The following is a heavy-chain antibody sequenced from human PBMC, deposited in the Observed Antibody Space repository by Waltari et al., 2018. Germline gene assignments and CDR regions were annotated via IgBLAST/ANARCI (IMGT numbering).Heavy chain of an antibody. CDR1: GFTFSSYS. Sequence: EVQLVESGGGLVQPGGSLRLSCAASGFTFSSYSMNWVGQAPGKGLEWVSYISSSSSTIYYADSVKGRFTISRDNAKNSLYLQMNSLRAEDTAVYYCARDLGRWELLPDYWGQGTLVTVSS. J-gene: IGHJ4*02. CDR3: ARDLGRWELLPDY. D-gene: IGHD1-26*01. CDR2: ISSSSSTI. V-gene: IGHV3-48*04.